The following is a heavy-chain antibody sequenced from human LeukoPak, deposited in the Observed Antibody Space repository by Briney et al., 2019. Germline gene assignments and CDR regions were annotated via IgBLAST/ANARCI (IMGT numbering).Heavy chain of an antibody. CDR3: ARDPCGSTSCYLKS. Sequence: PGGSLRLSCAASGFTFSSYAMSWVRQAPGKGLEWVSSISGSGGTTYYADSVKGRFTISRDNSKNTLYLQMNSLRAEDTAIYYCARDPCGSTSCYLKSWGQGTLVTVSS. CDR1: GFTFSSYA. CDR2: ISGSGGTT. V-gene: IGHV3-23*01. J-gene: IGHJ5*02. D-gene: IGHD2-2*01.